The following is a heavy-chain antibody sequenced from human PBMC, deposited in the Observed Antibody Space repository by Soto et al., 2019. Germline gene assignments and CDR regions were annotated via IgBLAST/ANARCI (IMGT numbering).Heavy chain of an antibody. V-gene: IGHV3-74*01. CDR1: GFTFSSYW. Sequence: GESLKISCVASGFTFSSYWMHWVRQAPGKGLVWVSRINSDGSSTSYADSVKGRFTISRDNAKNTLYLQMNSLRAEDTAVYYCATTQWLVPRGAFDIWGQGTMVTVSS. J-gene: IGHJ3*02. CDR3: ATTQWLVPRGAFDI. D-gene: IGHD6-19*01. CDR2: INSDGSST.